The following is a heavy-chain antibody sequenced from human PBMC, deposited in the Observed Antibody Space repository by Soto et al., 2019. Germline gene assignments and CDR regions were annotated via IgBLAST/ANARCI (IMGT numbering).Heavy chain of an antibody. Sequence: GGSLRLSCAASGFTFSSYGMHWVRQAPGKGLEWVAVISYDGSNKYYADSVKGRFTISRDNSKNTLYLQMNSLRAEDTAVYYCAKDQGRKWELHSTVDYWGQGTLVTVSS. V-gene: IGHV3-30*18. J-gene: IGHJ4*02. D-gene: IGHD1-26*01. CDR3: AKDQGRKWELHSTVDY. CDR2: ISYDGSNK. CDR1: GFTFSSYG.